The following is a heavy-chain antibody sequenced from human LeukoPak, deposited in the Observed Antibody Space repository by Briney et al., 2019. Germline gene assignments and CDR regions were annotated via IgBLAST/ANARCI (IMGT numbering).Heavy chain of an antibody. V-gene: IGHV4-39*07. Sequence: SDTLSLPCTVSGDSSDNNGFYWRWFRQPPGKGLEWIGNIYYSGITYYNPSLKSRVTTAVDTSKNQFSLKLSSVTAADTAVYYCARGTRGSDSSFDFWGQGTLVTVSS. CDR2: IYYSGIT. D-gene: IGHD1-1*01. CDR3: ARGTRGSDSSFDF. J-gene: IGHJ4*02. CDR1: GDSSDNNGFY.